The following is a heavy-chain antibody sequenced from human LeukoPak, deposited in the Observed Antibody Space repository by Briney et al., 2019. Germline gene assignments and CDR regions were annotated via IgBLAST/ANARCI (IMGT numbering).Heavy chain of an antibody. CDR1: GFTFSNYE. J-gene: IGHJ4*02. V-gene: IGHV3-48*03. CDR2: ISSSGSTI. CDR3: ARDDSYGLDY. D-gene: IGHD5-18*01. Sequence: GGSLRLSCAASGFTFSNYEMNWVRQAPGKGLVWVSYISSSGSTIYYADSVKGRFTISRDNAKNSLYLQMNSLRAEDTAVYYCARDDSYGLDYWGQGTRVTVSS.